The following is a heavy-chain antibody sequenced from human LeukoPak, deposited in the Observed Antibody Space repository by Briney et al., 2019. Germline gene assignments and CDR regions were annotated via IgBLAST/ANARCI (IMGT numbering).Heavy chain of an antibody. J-gene: IGHJ5*02. CDR2: IKKDGSEK. D-gene: IGHD1-26*01. CDR3: ARTGGGATILNWFDP. V-gene: IGHV3-7*01. CDR1: GFTFSSYW. Sequence: GGSLRLSCAASGFTFSSYWMSWVRQAPGKGLEWVANIKKDGSEKYYVDSVKGRFTISRDNAKNSLYLQMNSLRAEDTAVYYCARTGGGATILNWFDPWGQGTLVTVSS.